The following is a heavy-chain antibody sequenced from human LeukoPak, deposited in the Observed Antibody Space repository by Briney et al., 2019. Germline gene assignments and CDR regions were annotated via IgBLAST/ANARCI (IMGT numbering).Heavy chain of an antibody. J-gene: IGHJ6*04. V-gene: IGHV3-30*04. Sequence: PGGSLRLSCAASGFTFSSYAMSWVRQAPGKGLEWVAVISYDGSNKYYADSVKGRFTISRDNSKNTLYLQMNSLRAEDTAVYYCARQSFTMASYGMDVWGKGTTVTVSS. CDR1: GFTFSSYA. D-gene: IGHD3-10*01. CDR3: ARQSFTMASYGMDV. CDR2: ISYDGSNK.